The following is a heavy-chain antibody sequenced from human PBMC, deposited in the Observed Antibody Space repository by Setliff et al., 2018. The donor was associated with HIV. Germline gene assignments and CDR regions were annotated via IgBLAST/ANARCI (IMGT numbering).Heavy chain of an antibody. J-gene: IGHJ3*02. V-gene: IGHV1-8*03. CDR2: MNPNSGNT. CDR1: GYTFTSYD. CDR3: ATKIYCTNGICLDAFDI. D-gene: IGHD2-8*01. Sequence: GASVKVSCKASGYTFTSYDINWVRQATGQGLEWMAWMNPNSGNTGYTQKFQGRVTITRNTSITTAYMELSSLRSEDTAVYYCATKIYCTNGICLDAFDIWGQGTMVTVSS.